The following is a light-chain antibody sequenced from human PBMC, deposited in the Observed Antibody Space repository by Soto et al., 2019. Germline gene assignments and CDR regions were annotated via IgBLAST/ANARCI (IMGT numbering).Light chain of an antibody. CDR2: DAS. J-gene: IGKJ1*01. CDR1: QSITNW. V-gene: IGKV1-5*01. CDR3: QQYKSYPWT. Sequence: DIQMTQSPATLSASVGDSVTITCRASQSITNWLAWYQLKPGKAPKVLIYDASNLESGVPSRFSGSGSGTEFTLTISSLQPDDFATYYCQQYKSYPWTFGQGTKVEIK.